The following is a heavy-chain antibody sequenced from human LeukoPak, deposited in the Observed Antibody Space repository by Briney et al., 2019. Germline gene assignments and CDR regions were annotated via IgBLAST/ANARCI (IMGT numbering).Heavy chain of an antibody. Sequence: GGSLRLSCAASGFTFSSYAMNWVRQAPGKGLEWVSGLSGNGGNQYYADSVKGRFTISGDNSKNTLFLQMNSLRAEDTAIYYCARDPNGSGPDFDCWGQGTLVTVSS. D-gene: IGHD3-10*01. J-gene: IGHJ4*02. CDR3: ARDPNGSGPDFDC. V-gene: IGHV3-23*01. CDR2: LSGNGGNQ. CDR1: GFTFSSYA.